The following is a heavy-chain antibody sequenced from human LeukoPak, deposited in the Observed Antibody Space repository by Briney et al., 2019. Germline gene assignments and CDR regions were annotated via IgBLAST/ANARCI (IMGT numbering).Heavy chain of an antibody. Sequence: ASVKVSCKAFGYAFTSYGISWVRQAPGQGLEWMGWISPYNGNTNYAQKLQGRVTMTTDTSTSTAYMELSRLRSDDTAVYYCARLGYCTNGVCYTFDYWGQGTLVTVSS. D-gene: IGHD2-8*01. J-gene: IGHJ4*02. CDR2: ISPYNGNT. V-gene: IGHV1-18*04. CDR1: GYAFTSYG. CDR3: ARLGYCTNGVCYTFDY.